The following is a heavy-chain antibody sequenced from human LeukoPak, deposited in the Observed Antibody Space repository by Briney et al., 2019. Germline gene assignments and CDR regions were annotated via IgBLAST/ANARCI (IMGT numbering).Heavy chain of an antibody. J-gene: IGHJ4*02. V-gene: IGHV3-33*01. D-gene: IGHD3-22*01. Sequence: GGSLRLSCAASGFTFSSYGMHWVRQAPGKGLERVAVIRHDGSNKYYADSVKGRFTISRDNSKNTLYLQMKSLRAEDTAVYYCARDTRLYYYDSSDFDYWGQGTLVTVSS. CDR2: IRHDGSNK. CDR1: GFTFSSYG. CDR3: ARDTRLYYYDSSDFDY.